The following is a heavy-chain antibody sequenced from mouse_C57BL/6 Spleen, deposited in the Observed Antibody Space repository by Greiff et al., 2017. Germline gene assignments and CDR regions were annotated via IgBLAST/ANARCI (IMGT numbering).Heavy chain of an antibody. D-gene: IGHD1-1*01. J-gene: IGHJ4*01. CDR3: AIVGNYYAMDY. V-gene: IGHV1-74*01. CDR1: GYTFTSYW. CDR2: IHPSDSDT. Sequence: QVQLQQPGAELVKPGASVKVSCKASGYTFTSYWMHWVKQRPGQGLEWIGRIHPSDSDTNYNQKFKGKATLTVDKSSSTAYIQLSSLTSEDSAVYYCAIVGNYYAMDYWGQGTSVTVSS.